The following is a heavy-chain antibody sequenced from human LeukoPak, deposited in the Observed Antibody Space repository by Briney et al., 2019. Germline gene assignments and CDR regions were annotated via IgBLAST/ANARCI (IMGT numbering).Heavy chain of an antibody. CDR2: ISSSSSYI. CDR1: GFTFSSYR. J-gene: IGHJ4*02. D-gene: IGHD3-3*01. Sequence: GGSLRLSCAASGFTFSSYRMNWVRQAPGKGLEWVSSISSSSSYIYYADSVKGRFTISRDNAKNSLYLQMNSLRAEGTAVYYCARLLRFLEWLDYWGQGTLVTVSS. V-gene: IGHV3-21*01. CDR3: ARLLRFLEWLDY.